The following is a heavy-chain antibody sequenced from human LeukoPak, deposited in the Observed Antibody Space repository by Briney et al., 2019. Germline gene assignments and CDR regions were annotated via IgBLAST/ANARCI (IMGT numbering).Heavy chain of an antibody. Sequence: GGSLRLSCAASGFTFSSYGMSWVRQAPGKGLEWVSGISSNGGSTYYADSLKGRITISRDNARRSLFLQMNSLRAEDTAVYYCARRASTERGHSYGLDYWGQGTLVTVSS. CDR3: ARRASTERGHSYGLDY. CDR1: GFTFSSYG. V-gene: IGHV3-21*01. CDR2: ISSNGGST. D-gene: IGHD5-18*01. J-gene: IGHJ4*02.